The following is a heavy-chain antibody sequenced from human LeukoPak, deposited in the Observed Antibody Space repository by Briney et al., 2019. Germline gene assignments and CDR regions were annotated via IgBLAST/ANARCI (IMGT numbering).Heavy chain of an antibody. J-gene: IGHJ4*02. CDR1: GFTFNNYG. D-gene: IGHD2-21*01. V-gene: IGHV3-30*02. Sequence: HPGGSLRLSCAASGFTFNNYGMHWVRQAPGKGLEWVAFIRYDEGEIYYADSVKGRFTISRDNSKHTFYLQINSLRPEDTAVYYCHVVVIAIPYWGQGTLVTVSS. CDR3: HVVVIAIPY. CDR2: IRYDEGEI.